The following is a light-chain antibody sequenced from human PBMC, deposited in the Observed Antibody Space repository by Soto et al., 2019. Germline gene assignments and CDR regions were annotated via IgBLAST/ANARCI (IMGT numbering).Light chain of an antibody. Sequence: SVLTHPPSASGTPGQRVTISCSGSISNIGSNTVNWYQQLPGTAPKLLIYSNNQRPSGVPDRFSGSKSGTSASLAISGLQSEDEADYYCAAWDDSLNGYVVFGGGTQLTVL. J-gene: IGLJ2*01. CDR3: AAWDDSLNGYVV. CDR1: ISNIGSNT. CDR2: SNN. V-gene: IGLV1-44*01.